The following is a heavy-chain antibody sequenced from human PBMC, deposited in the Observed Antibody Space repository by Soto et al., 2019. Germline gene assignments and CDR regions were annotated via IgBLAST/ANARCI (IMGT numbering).Heavy chain of an antibody. D-gene: IGHD3-10*01. V-gene: IGHV1-69*13. CDR2: IIPMLGTS. J-gene: IGHJ6*02. CDR3: ARGVRTGFYGMDV. CDR1: GGTFSNYA. Sequence: GASVKVSCKASGGTFSNYAISWVRQAPGQGLEWVGGIIPMLGTSNYAQNFQGRVSITADESTSTAYMELSSLRSEDTAVYYCARGVRTGFYGMDVWGQGTTVTVSS.